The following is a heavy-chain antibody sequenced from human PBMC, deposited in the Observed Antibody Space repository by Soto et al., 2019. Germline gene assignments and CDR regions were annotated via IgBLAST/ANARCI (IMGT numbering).Heavy chain of an antibody. CDR3: ATMGTPVTGLYYFDY. CDR2: ISYSGTT. D-gene: IGHD4-17*01. Sequence: SETLSLTCTVSGGSISSGNYYWSWIRQPPGKGLEWIGFISYSGTTHYSASLRSRVSISVDTSKNQFSLDLSSVTAADTTVYFCATMGTPVTGLYYFDYWGQGTLVTVSS. J-gene: IGHJ4*02. CDR1: GGSISSGNYY. V-gene: IGHV4-30-4*01.